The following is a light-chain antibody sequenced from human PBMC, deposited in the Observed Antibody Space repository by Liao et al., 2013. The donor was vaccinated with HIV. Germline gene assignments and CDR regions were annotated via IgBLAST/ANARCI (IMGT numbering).Light chain of an antibody. J-gene: IGLJ3*02. Sequence: SYVLTQPPSVSVAPGKTARITCGRNNIGSKSVHWYQQKPGQAPVVVIYYDSDRPSGIPERFSGSNSGNMATLTISRVEAGDEADYYCQVSDSSSDHPWVFGGGTKLTVL. CDR3: QVSDSSSDHPWV. CDR2: YDS. V-gene: IGLV3-21*04. CDR1: NIGSKS.